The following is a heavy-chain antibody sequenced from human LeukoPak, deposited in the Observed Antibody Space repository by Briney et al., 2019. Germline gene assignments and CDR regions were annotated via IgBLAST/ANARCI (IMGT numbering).Heavy chain of an antibody. V-gene: IGHV3-20*04. D-gene: IGHD3-22*01. CDR1: GFTFSSYS. CDR2: INWNGGTR. Sequence: GGSLRPSCAASGFTFSSYSMNWVRQAPGKGLEWVSGINWNGGTRGYADSVKGRFTISRDNAKNSLYLQMNSLRAEDTALYYCARPPYYFDSTGYYYLAAFDIRGQGTMVTVSS. CDR3: ARPPYYFDSTGYYYLAAFDI. J-gene: IGHJ3*02.